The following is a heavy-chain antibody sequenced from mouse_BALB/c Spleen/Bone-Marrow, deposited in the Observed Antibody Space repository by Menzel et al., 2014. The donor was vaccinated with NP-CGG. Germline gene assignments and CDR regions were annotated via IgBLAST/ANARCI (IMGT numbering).Heavy chain of an antibody. V-gene: IGHV1-84*02. J-gene: IGHJ4*01. Sequence: VHLVESGPGLVKPGASVKISCKASGYTFTDHYINWVKQKPGQGLERIGWIYPGSGNTKYNEKFKGKATLTVDTSSSTAYMQLSSLTSEGTAVYFCANLGRYAMDYWGQGTSVTVSS. D-gene: IGHD3-1*01. CDR1: GYTFTDHY. CDR3: ANLGRYAMDY. CDR2: IYPGSGNT.